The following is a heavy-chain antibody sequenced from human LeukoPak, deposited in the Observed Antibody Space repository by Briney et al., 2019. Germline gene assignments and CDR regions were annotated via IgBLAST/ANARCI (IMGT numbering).Heavy chain of an antibody. V-gene: IGHV4-59*08. CDR3: ARLVVGPSTGYYYYGMDV. CDR2: IYYSGST. Sequence: SETLSLTCTVSGGSISSYYWSWLRQPPGKGLEWIGYIYYSGSTNYNPSLKSRVTISVDTSKNQFSLKLSSVTAADTAVYYCARLVVGPSTGYYYYGMDVWGQGTTVTVSS. J-gene: IGHJ6*02. CDR1: GGSISSYY. D-gene: IGHD1-26*01.